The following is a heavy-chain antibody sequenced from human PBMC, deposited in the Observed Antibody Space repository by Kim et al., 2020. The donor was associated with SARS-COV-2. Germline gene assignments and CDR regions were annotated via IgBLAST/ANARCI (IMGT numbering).Heavy chain of an antibody. CDR1: GYTFTSYG. D-gene: IGHD4-17*01. CDR2: ISAYNGNT. V-gene: IGHV1-18*01. J-gene: IGHJ6*01. Sequence: ASVKVSCKASGYTFTSYGITWVRQAPGQGLEWMGWISAYNGNTKYARNLQGRVTMTTESSTNTAHLELRSLRSDDAAVYYCARGPYYGDSSTSLHQGPIGLPPGTLLQEHLWG. CDR3: ARGPYYGDSSTSLHQGPIGLPPGTLLQEHL.